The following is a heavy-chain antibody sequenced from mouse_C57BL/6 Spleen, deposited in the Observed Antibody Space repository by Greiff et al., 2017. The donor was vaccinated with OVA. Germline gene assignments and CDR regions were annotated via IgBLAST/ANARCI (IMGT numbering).Heavy chain of an antibody. J-gene: IGHJ1*03. D-gene: IGHD1-1*01. CDR1: GYTFTSYW. CDR2: IHPNSGST. Sequence: QVQLKQPGAELVKPGASVKLSCKASGYTFTSYWMHWVKQRPGQGLEWIGMIHPNSGSTNYNEKFKSKATLTVDKSSSTAYMQLSSLTSEDSAVYYSAREGVLRSHWYFDVWGTGTTVTVSS. CDR3: AREGVLRSHWYFDV. V-gene: IGHV1-64*01.